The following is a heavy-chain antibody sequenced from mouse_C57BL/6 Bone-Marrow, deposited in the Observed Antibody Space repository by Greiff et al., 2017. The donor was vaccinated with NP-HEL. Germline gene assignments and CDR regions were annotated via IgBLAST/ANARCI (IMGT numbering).Heavy chain of an antibody. Sequence: VQLQQSGAELVRPGASVKLSCTASGFNIKDDYMHWVKQRPEQGLEWIGWIDPENGDTEYASKFQGKATITADTSSNTAYLQLSSLTSEDTAVYYCTSEVFITTVEDFDYWGQGTTLTVSS. CDR3: TSEVFITTVEDFDY. V-gene: IGHV14-4*01. CDR1: GFNIKDDY. CDR2: IDPENGDT. J-gene: IGHJ2*01. D-gene: IGHD1-1*01.